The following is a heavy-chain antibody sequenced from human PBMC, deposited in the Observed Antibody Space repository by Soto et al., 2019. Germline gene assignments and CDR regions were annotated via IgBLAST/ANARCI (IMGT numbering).Heavy chain of an antibody. CDR3: AKDIGYCSGYDCYPGPGGGRVYYGMDV. J-gene: IGHJ6*02. V-gene: IGHV3-30*18. CDR2: ISYDGSNK. CDR1: GFTFRSHG. Sequence: GGSLRLSCAASGFTFRSHGMHWVRQAPGKGLEWVAVISYDGSNKYYRDSVKGRFAVSRDNSKNTLYLQMNSLRAEDTAVYYCAKDIGYCSGYDCYPGPGGGRVYYGMDVWGQGTTVTVSS. D-gene: IGHD2-15*01.